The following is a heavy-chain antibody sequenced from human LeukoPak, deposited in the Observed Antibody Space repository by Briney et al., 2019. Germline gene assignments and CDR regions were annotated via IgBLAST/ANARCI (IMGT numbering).Heavy chain of an antibody. D-gene: IGHD6-6*01. V-gene: IGHV4-38-2*02. CDR2: IYHSGST. J-gene: IGHJ4*02. CDR1: GYSISSGYY. Sequence: SETLSLTCAVSGYSISSGYYWGWIRQPPGKGLEWIGSIYHSGSTYYTPSLKSRVTISVDTSKNQFSLKLSSVTAADTAVYYCARDSSSYSLDYWGQGTLVTVSS. CDR3: ARDSSSYSLDY.